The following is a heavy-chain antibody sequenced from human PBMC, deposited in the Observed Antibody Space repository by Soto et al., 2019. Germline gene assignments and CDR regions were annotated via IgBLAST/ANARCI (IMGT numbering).Heavy chain of an antibody. V-gene: IGHV3-7*03. Sequence: GGSLRLSCAASGFTFSRYWMRWVRQGPGKGLEWVANIKQDGSEKNYVDSVKGRFSISRDNAKRSLYLQMNSLRAEDTAVYYCARDGLYFDTSGYYGYWGQGILVTVSS. CDR1: GFTFSRYW. J-gene: IGHJ4*02. CDR3: ARDGLYFDTSGYYGY. D-gene: IGHD3-22*01. CDR2: IKQDGSEK.